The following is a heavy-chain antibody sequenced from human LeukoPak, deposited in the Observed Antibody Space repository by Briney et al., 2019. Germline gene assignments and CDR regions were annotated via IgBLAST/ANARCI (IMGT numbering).Heavy chain of an antibody. J-gene: IGHJ6*02. CDR2: TYYRSKWYN. Sequence: SQTLSLTCAISGDGVSSGSAAWNWIRQSPSRGLEWLGRTYYRSKWYNDYAISVKSRITINPDTSRNQFSLHLNSVTPEDTAVYYCTRLSTQLGTGYYYGMDVWGQGTTVTVSS. CDR1: GDGVSSGSAA. V-gene: IGHV6-1*01. D-gene: IGHD7-27*01. CDR3: TRLSTQLGTGYYYGMDV.